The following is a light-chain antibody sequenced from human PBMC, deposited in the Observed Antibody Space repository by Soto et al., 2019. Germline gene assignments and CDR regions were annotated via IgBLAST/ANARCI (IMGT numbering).Light chain of an antibody. CDR3: QQAYSTLPFT. CDR1: QSIAIY. J-gene: IGKJ2*01. CDR2: AGS. V-gene: IGKV1-39*01. Sequence: DFQMTQSPSSLSASVGDRVTITCRASQSIAIYLNWYQQKPGKAPKLLIYAGSSLESGVPSRFSGSGSVTDFTLTISNLQPEDFATYYCQQAYSTLPFTFGQGTKLEIK.